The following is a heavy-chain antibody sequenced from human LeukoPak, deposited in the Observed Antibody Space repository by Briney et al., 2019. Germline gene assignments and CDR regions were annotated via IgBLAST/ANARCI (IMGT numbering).Heavy chain of an antibody. V-gene: IGHV3-53*01. D-gene: IGHD1/OR15-1a*01. CDR3: AEGFTIGTSGVDY. CDR2: IHSGGKT. CDR1: GFTVSSSY. Sequence: GGSLRLSCAASGFTVSSSYMSWVRQAPGKGLEWVSVIHSGGKTYYADSVKGRFTISRDNLKNTLYLQMNSLRVEDTAVYYCAEGFTIGTSGVDYWGQGTLVTVSS. J-gene: IGHJ4*02.